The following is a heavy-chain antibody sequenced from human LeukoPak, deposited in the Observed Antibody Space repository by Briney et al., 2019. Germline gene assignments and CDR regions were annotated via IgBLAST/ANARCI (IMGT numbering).Heavy chain of an antibody. J-gene: IGHJ4*02. CDR2: MNPNSGNT. V-gene: IGHV1-8*01. CDR1: GSTFTSYD. Sequence: ASVKVSCKASGSTFTSYDINWVRQATGQGLEWICSMNPNSGNTGYAQKFQGRVTMTRNTSISTAYMELSSLRSEDTAVYYCARRLSIAAAGRKRAYYFDYWGQGTLVTVSS. D-gene: IGHD6-13*01. CDR3: ARRLSIAAAGRKRAYYFDY.